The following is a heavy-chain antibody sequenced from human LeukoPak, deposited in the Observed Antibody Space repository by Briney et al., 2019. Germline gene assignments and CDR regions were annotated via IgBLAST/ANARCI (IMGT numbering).Heavy chain of an antibody. D-gene: IGHD2-2*01. V-gene: IGHV4-34*01. CDR1: GFTFNRYW. J-gene: IGHJ6*03. CDR2: INHSGST. CDR3: ARDKRTPPYYMDV. Sequence: GSLRLSCAASGFTFNRYWMSWIRQPPGKGLEWIGEINHSGSTNYNPSLKSRVTISVDTSKNQFSLKLSSVTAADTAVYYCARDKRTPPYYMDVWGKGTTVTISS.